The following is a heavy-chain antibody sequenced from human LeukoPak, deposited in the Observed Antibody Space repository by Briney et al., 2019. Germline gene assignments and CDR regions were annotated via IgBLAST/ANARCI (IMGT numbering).Heavy chain of an antibody. V-gene: IGHV3-30*02. D-gene: IGHD3-9*01. CDR2: IRYDGSNK. Sequence: PGGSLRLSCAASGFTFSGYDMHWVRQAPGKGLEWVTFIRYDGSNKFYADSVKGRFTISRDNSKNTLYLQMNSLRAEDTAVYYCAKGRWGLTINNFDIWGQGTMVTVSS. CDR1: GFTFSGYD. CDR3: AKGRWGLTINNFDI. J-gene: IGHJ3*02.